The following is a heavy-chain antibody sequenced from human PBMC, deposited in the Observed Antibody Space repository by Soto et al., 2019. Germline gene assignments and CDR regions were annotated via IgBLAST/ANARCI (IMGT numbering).Heavy chain of an antibody. Sequence: QVQLVQSGAEVKKPGASVKVSCKASGYTFTSYAMHWVRQAPGQRLEWMGWINAGNGNTKYSQKFQGRVTITRDTXXXXXXXXXXSXRSEDTAVYYCARSSGYYYVDYWGQGTLVTVSS. CDR3: ARSSGYYYVDY. J-gene: IGHJ4*02. CDR2: INAGNGNT. CDR1: GYTFTSYA. D-gene: IGHD3-22*01. V-gene: IGHV1-3*01.